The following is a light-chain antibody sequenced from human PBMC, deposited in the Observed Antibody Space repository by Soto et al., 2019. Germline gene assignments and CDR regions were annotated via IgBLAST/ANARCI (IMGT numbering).Light chain of an antibody. CDR2: GAS. CDR3: QQYGTSPLT. Sequence: EIVLTQSPGTLSLSPGERATLSCRASQSVAANYLAWYQQIPGQAPRLLIYGASSRATGIPDRFSGSGSGTDFTLTISRLEPEDFVVYFCQQYGTSPLTFGGGTKVEIK. J-gene: IGKJ4*01. V-gene: IGKV3-20*01. CDR1: QSVAANY.